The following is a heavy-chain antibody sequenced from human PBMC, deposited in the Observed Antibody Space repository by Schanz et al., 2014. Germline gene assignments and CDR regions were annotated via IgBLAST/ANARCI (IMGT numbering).Heavy chain of an antibody. CDR3: AKGSRSGSKVMDV. CDR1: GFTFRGYA. J-gene: IGHJ6*03. CDR2: ISGSGGNT. D-gene: IGHD3-10*01. Sequence: EVQLLESGGGLVQPGGSLRLSCAASGFTFRGYAMSWVRQAPGRGLEWVSIISGSGGNTYYADAVRGRFTISRDNAKNSLYLQMNSLRPEDTALYYCAKGSRSGSKVMDVWGKGTTXTVSS. V-gene: IGHV3-23*01.